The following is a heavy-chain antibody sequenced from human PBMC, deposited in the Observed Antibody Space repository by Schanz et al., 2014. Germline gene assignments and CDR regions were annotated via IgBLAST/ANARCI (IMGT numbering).Heavy chain of an antibody. Sequence: PGGSLRLSCAASGFTFSSYAMSWVRQAPGKGLEWVSGISGSGGSTYYADSVKGRFTISRDNAKNSMYLHMKSLRGEDTAVYYCARDNYYGSGSCAYWGQGTLVTVSS. J-gene: IGHJ4*02. CDR2: ISGSGGST. D-gene: IGHD3-10*01. CDR1: GFTFSSYA. V-gene: IGHV3-23*01. CDR3: ARDNYYGSGSCAY.